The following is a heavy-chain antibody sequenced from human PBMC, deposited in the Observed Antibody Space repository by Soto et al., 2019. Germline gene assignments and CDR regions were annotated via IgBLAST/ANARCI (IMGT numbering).Heavy chain of an antibody. V-gene: IGHV1-18*01. CDR3: ARWSAIGGGAEAVDV. D-gene: IGHD1-26*01. CDR2: LSAYNGDT. CDR1: GYTFINYG. Sequence: QVQLVQSGAEVKKPGASVRVSCKTSGYTFINYGITWVRQAPGQGLEWMGWLSAYNGDTSSSEKLQDRFTMTTDTSTNTVYMDLRSLTSDATAVYYWARWSAIGGGAEAVDVWGQGTMVIVSS. J-gene: IGHJ3*01.